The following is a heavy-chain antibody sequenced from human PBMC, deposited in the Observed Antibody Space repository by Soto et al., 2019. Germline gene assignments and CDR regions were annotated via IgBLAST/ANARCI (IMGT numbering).Heavy chain of an antibody. CDR1: GFTFSSYA. Sequence: EVQLLESGGGLVRPGGSLRLSCAASGFTFSSYAMSWVRQAPGKGLEWVSAISGSGGSTYYADSVKGRFTISRDNSKNTLYLQMNSLRAEDTAVYYCAKAGYCSSTSCYDYYYYMDVWGKGTTVTVSS. V-gene: IGHV3-23*01. CDR3: AKAGYCSSTSCYDYYYYMDV. J-gene: IGHJ6*03. CDR2: ISGSGGST. D-gene: IGHD2-2*03.